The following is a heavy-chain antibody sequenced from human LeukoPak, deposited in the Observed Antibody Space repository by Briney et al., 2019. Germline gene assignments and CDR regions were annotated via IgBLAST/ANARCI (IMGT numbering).Heavy chain of an antibody. CDR2: IIPIFGTA. D-gene: IGHD6-6*01. V-gene: IGHV1-69*05. Sequence: SVKVSCKASGYTFTSYDINWVRQAPGQGLEWMGGIIPIFGTANYAQKFQGRVTITTDESTSTAYMELSSLRSEDTAVYYCAREVYSSSSSFYDYWGQGTLVTVSS. CDR3: AREVYSSSSSFYDY. J-gene: IGHJ4*02. CDR1: GYTFTSYD.